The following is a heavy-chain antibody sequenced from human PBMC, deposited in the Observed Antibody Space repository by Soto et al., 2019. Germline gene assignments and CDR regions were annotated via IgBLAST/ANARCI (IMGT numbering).Heavy chain of an antibody. CDR2: ISAYNGNT. Sequence: ASVKVSCKASGYTFTSYGISWARQAPGQGLEWMGWISAYNGNTNYAQKLQGRVTMTTDTSTSTAYMELRSLRSDHTAVYYCARDPYYESHIKNWFDTWGEGTLVTVSS. CDR1: GYTFTSYG. CDR3: ARDPYYESHIKNWFDT. D-gene: IGHD3-22*01. V-gene: IGHV1-18*01. J-gene: IGHJ5*02.